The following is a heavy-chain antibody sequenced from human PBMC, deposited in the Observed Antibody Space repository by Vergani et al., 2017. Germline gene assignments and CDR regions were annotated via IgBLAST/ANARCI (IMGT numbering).Heavy chain of an antibody. CDR3: ARRRHSGSYFWAPNWSDP. J-gene: IGHJ5*02. D-gene: IGHD3-10*01. Sequence: EVQLVQSGPEVKKPGESLKISCQGSGNRFSTDWIGWVRQRPGKGLEWMGIIYIGDSDTRYSPSFQGQVTISADKSINTAYLQWSSLKATDTAMYYCARRRHSGSYFWAPNWSDPWGQGTLVTVSS. V-gene: IGHV5-51*01. CDR2: IYIGDSDT. CDR1: GNRFSTDW.